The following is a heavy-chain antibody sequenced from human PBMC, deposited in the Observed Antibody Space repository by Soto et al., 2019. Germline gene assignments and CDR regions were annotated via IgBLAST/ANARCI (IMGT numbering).Heavy chain of an antibody. J-gene: IGHJ4*02. CDR3: ARVEYSSGWYFFDY. CDR1: GGSISSYS. D-gene: IGHD6-19*01. V-gene: IGHV4-59*01. Sequence: SETLSLTCTVSGGSISSYSWSWIRQPPGKGLEWIGYIYYSGSTNYNPSLKSRVTISVDTSKNQFSLKLSSVTAADTAVYYCARVEYSSGWYFFDYWGQGTLVTVSS. CDR2: IYYSGST.